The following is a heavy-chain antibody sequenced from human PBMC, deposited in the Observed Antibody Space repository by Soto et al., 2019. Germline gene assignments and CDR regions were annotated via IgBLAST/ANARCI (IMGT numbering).Heavy chain of an antibody. J-gene: IGHJ5*02. V-gene: IGHV1-2*02. CDR2: LNTKTGGT. CDR3: SRVGPTGWFDP. Sequence: QVHLVQSGAEVKKPGASVKVSCKASGYSFTDYYMHWVRQAPGQGLEWMGWLNTKTGGTNYEQRVQGRVTMTGDTSINTTYKELSRLRSDETAIYYCSRVGPTGWFDPWGQGTMVTDSS. CDR1: GYSFTDYY.